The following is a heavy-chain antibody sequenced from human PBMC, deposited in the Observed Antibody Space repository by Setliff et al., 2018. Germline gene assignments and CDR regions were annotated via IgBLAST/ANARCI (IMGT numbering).Heavy chain of an antibody. J-gene: IGHJ5*02. V-gene: IGHV4-39*02. D-gene: IGHD3-3*01. CDR3: ARDSRARITSFGVVKNWFDP. CDR1: GGSISSSSYY. CDR2: IYYSGST. Sequence: PSETLSLTCTVSGGSISSSSYYWGWIRQPPGKGLEWIGSIYYSGSTYYNPSLKSRVTISVDTSKNQFYLKVSSVTAADTAVYYCARDSRARITSFGVVKNWFDPWGQGTLVTVSS.